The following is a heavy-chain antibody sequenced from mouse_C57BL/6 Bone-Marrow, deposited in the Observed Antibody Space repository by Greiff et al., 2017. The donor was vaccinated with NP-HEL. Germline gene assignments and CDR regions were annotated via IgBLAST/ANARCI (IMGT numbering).Heavy chain of an antibody. Sequence: QVQLQQSGPELVKPGASVKISCKASGYAFSSSWMNWVKQRPGKGLEWIGRLYPGDGDTNYNGKFKGKATVTAEKSSSTAYVQLSSLTSEDSAVYFCARLDYEGRGTSLTVSA. CDR1: GYAFSSSW. V-gene: IGHV1-82*01. J-gene: IGHJ2*03. CDR2: LYPGDGDT. CDR3: ARLDY.